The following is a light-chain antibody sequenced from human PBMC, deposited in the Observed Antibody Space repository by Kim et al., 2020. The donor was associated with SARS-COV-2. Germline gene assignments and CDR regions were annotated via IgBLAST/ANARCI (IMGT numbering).Light chain of an antibody. Sequence: SLSPGERATLSCRASQSVSSSYLAWYQQKPGQAPRLLSYGASSRATGIPDRFSGSGSGTDFTLTISRLEPEDFAVYYCQQYGDSPTFGQGTKLEI. CDR3: QQYGDSPT. CDR1: QSVSSSY. V-gene: IGKV3-20*01. J-gene: IGKJ2*01. CDR2: GAS.